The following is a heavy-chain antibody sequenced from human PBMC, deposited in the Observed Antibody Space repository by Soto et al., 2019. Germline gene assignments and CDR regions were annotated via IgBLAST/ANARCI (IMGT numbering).Heavy chain of an antibody. CDR3: ARDTETLGPRANDALDI. D-gene: IGHD3-3*02. CDR1: GYTFSAYT. J-gene: IGHJ3*02. V-gene: IGHV1-3*01. CDR2: INAGSGNT. Sequence: QAQLVQSGAEMKKPGASVKVSCKATGYTFSAYTMNWVRQAPGQSLEWMGWINAGSGNTKYSQNFHGGVSITRDTSASTVYMERTGLTSEDTAVYYCARDTETLGPRANDALDIWGQGTMVTVSS.